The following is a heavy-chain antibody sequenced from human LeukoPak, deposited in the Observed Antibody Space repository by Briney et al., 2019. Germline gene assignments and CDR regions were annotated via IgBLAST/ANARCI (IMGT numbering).Heavy chain of an antibody. CDR3: AREGGFYRPLDY. CDR2: VHLDGRT. J-gene: IGHJ4*02. D-gene: IGHD3-3*01. Sequence: SETLSLTCTVSGGSIRSYYWSWIRQPPGKGLEWIGEVHLDGRTNYNPSLKSRLIMSVDLPENHISLKLTSVTAADTAVYYCAREGGFYRPLDYSGQGTLVTVSS. CDR1: GGSIRSYY. V-gene: IGHV4-59*12.